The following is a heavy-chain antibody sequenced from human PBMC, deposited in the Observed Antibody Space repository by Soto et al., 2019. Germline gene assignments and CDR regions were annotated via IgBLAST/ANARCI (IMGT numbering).Heavy chain of an antibody. J-gene: IGHJ6*03. CDR3: SKDMVSGTYYYYYMDV. CDR1: GFTFNDYA. D-gene: IGHD1-7*01. V-gene: IGHV3-9*01. CDR2: ISWNSAIV. Sequence: PGGSLRLSCAASGFTFNDYAIHWVRQAPGKGLEWVSGISWNSAIVGYADSVKGRFTISRDNAKNSLYLQMNSLRAEDTALFFFSKDMVSGTYYYYYMDVWGKGTTVTVS.